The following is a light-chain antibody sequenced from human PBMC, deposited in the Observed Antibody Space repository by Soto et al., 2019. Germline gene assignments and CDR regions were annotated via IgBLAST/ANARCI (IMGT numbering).Light chain of an antibody. CDR2: KAS. CDR3: QQYKSYWT. CDR1: QNINSW. J-gene: IGKJ1*01. V-gene: IGKV1-5*03. Sequence: DIQMTQSPSTLSASVGDRVTITCRASQNINSWLAWYQQKPGKAPNLLIYKASSLETGVPSRFSVSRSGTEFTLTISSLQPDDFASYHCQQYKSYWTFGKGTKVAIK.